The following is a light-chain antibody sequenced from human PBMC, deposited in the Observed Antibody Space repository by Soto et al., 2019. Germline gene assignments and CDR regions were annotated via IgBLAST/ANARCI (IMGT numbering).Light chain of an antibody. CDR2: NAS. J-gene: IGKJ4*01. CDR1: QTVYTW. V-gene: IGKV3-11*01. CDR3: QHRNDWPLT. Sequence: EIVLTQSPTTLSLSPGERATLSCRASQTVYTWLAWYQQKPGQAPRLLIYNASQRATGIPARFSGSGSGTDFTLTISSLEPEDSAVYYCQHRNDWPLTFGGGTKVEIK.